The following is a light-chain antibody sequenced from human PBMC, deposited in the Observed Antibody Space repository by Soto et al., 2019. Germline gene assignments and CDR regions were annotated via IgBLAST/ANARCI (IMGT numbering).Light chain of an antibody. CDR2: GAS. CDR3: QHYNNWPPWT. V-gene: IGKV3-20*01. J-gene: IGKJ1*01. CDR1: QSLSSSY. Sequence: EIVLTQSPGTLSLSPGERATLSCRASQSLSSSYLAWYQQKPGQAPRLLIYGASSGATGIPDRFSGSGSGTDFTLTISRLEPEDSEVYYCQHYNNWPPWTFGQGTKVDIK.